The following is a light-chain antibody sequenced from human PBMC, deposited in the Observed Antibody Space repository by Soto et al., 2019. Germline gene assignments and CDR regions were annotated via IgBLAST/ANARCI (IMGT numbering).Light chain of an antibody. CDR3: QQNYSTPLT. CDR1: QSISSY. V-gene: IGKV1-39*01. CDR2: AAS. J-gene: IGKJ1*01. Sequence: DIQMTQSPSSLSASVGDRVTITCRASQSISSYLNWYEQKPGKAPKLLIYAASSLQSGVPSRFSGSGSGTDFTPTISSLQPDDFATYYSQQNYSTPLTFGQGTKV.